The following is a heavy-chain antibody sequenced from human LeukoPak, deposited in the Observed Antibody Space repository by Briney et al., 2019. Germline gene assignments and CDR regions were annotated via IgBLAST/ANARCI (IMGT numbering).Heavy chain of an antibody. J-gene: IGHJ2*01. D-gene: IGHD4-23*01. CDR1: GGSFSGYY. CDR2: INHSGST. V-gene: IGHV4-34*01. CDR3: ARDDRWYAGAQNYAGWYFDL. Sequence: SETLSLTCAVYGGSFSGYYWSWIRQPPGKGLEWIGEINHSGSTNYNPSLKSRVTISVDTSKNQFSLKLLSVTSADTGVYYCARDDRWYAGAQNYAGWYFDLWGRGTLVTVSS.